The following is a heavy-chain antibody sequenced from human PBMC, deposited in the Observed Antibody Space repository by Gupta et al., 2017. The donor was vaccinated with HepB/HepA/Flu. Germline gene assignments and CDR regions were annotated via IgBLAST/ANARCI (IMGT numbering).Heavy chain of an antibody. Sequence: QVQLVESGGGVVQPGRSLRLPCAASGFPFSSYGMPWVRQAPGKGLEWVAVISYDGSNKYYADSVKGRFTISRDNSKNTLYLQMNSLRAEDTAVYYCARSMVRSPYYYYYGMDVWGQGTTVTVSS. CDR2: ISYDGSNK. D-gene: IGHD3-10*01. CDR3: ARSMVRSPYYYYYGMDV. V-gene: IGHV3-30*03. J-gene: IGHJ6*02. CDR1: GFPFSSYG.